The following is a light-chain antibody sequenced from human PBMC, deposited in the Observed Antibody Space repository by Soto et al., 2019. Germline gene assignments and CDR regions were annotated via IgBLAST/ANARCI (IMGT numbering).Light chain of an antibody. CDR1: SSNIGSHT. CDR2: SND. CDR3: ATWEDSLNGPV. Sequence: QSVLTQPPSASATPGQRVAISCSGSSSNIGSHTVNWCHQLPGTAPKLLIYSNDQRPSGVPGRFSGSKSGTSASLAISGLQSEDEGEYYCATWEDSLNGPVFGGGTKLTVL. V-gene: IGLV1-44*01. J-gene: IGLJ3*02.